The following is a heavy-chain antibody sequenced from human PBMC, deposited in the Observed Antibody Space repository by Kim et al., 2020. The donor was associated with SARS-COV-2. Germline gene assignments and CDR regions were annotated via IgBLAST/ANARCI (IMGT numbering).Heavy chain of an antibody. V-gene: IGHV3-64D*06. Sequence: HYADSVRGRFTVSRDNSKNTLYLQMGSLRGEDTAVYYSVKFSNSESVFDYWGQGTLVTVSS. J-gene: IGHJ4*02. D-gene: IGHD7-27*01. CDR3: VKFSNSESVFDY.